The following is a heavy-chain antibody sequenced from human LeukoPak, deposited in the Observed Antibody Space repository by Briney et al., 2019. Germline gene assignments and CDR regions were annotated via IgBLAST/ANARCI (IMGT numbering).Heavy chain of an antibody. CDR3: TTAYYDYGWGSPDVGYFDY. Sequence: GGSLRPSCAASGFTFSNAWMSWVRQAPGKGLEWVGRIKSKTDGGTTDYAAPVKGRFTISRDDSKNTLYLQMNSLKTKDTAVYYCTTAYYDYGWGSPDVGYFDYWGQGTLVTVSS. V-gene: IGHV3-15*01. CDR2: IKSKTDGGTT. CDR1: GFTFSNAW. J-gene: IGHJ4*02. D-gene: IGHD3-16*01.